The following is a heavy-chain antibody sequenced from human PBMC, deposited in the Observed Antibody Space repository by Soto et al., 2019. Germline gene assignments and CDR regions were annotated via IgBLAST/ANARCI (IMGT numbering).Heavy chain of an antibody. CDR3: ARWLGYGPHFDY. D-gene: IGHD5-12*01. CDR1: GGSISSGDYY. V-gene: IGHV4-30-4*02. Sequence: PSDTLSLTCTVSGGSISSGDYYWSWIRQPPGKGLEWIGYIYYSGSTYYNPSLKSRVTISVDTSKNQFSLKLSSVTAADTAVYYCARWLGYGPHFDYWGQGTLVTVSS. CDR2: IYYSGST. J-gene: IGHJ4*02.